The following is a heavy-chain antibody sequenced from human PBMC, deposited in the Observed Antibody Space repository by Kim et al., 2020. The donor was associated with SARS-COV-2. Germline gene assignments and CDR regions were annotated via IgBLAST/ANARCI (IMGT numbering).Heavy chain of an antibody. V-gene: IGHV3-11*06. J-gene: IGHJ4*02. Sequence: ADSMKGRLTISRDYAKNSLYLQMNSLRAEDTAGYDCARVDSGSWYQPFDYWGQGTLVTVSS. CDR3: ARVDSGSWYQPFDY. D-gene: IGHD6-13*01.